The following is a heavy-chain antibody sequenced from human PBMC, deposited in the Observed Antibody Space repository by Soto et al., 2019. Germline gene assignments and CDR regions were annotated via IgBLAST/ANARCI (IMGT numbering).Heavy chain of an antibody. J-gene: IGHJ6*02. CDR3: AKDRRQLSNYYYYGMDV. CDR2: ISYDGSNK. D-gene: IGHD6-6*01. V-gene: IGHV3-30*18. Sequence: GGSLRLSCAASGFTFSSYGMHWVRQAPGKGLEWVAVISYDGSNKYYADSVKGRFTISRDNSKNTLYLQMNSLRAEDTAVYYCAKDRRQLSNYYYYGMDVWGQGTTVTVSS. CDR1: GFTFSSYG.